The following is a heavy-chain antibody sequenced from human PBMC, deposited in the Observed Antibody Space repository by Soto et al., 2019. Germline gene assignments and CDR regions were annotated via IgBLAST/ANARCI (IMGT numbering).Heavy chain of an antibody. V-gene: IGHV3-7*01. J-gene: IGHJ4*02. CDR2: IKEDGSEK. D-gene: IGHD5-18*01. CDR1: GFTFSSSL. CDR3: ARDRGYSCFDY. Sequence: VGSLRLSFSASGFTFSSSLINWVRQAPGKGLEWVAGIKEDGSEKYYVDFLKGRFTISRDNAENSLYLQMNGLRAEDTAVYYCARDRGYSCFDYWGLGTLVTVSS.